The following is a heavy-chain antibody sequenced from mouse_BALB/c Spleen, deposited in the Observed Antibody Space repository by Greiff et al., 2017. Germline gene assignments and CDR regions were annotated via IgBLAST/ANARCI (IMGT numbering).Heavy chain of an antibody. CDR2: ISDGGSYT. CDR3: ARDGNYVPRFAY. D-gene: IGHD2-1*01. Sequence: EVQLKESGGGLVKPGGSLKLSCAASGFPFSDYYMYWVRQTPEKRLEWVATISDGGSYTYYPDSVKGRFTISRDNAKNNLYLQMSSLKSEDTAMYYCARDGNYVPRFAYWGQGTLVTVSA. V-gene: IGHV5-4*02. J-gene: IGHJ3*01. CDR1: GFPFSDYY.